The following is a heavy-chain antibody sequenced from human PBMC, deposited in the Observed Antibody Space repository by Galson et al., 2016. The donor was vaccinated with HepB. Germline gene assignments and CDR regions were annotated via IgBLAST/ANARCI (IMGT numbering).Heavy chain of an antibody. J-gene: IGHJ6*02. CDR1: GNTFAGHA. D-gene: IGHD6-6*01. Sequence: SVKVSCKASGNTFAGHAVHWVRQAPGQRLEWMGWINGDSGHAKYSKKFQGRVSITRDASATTAPMGLTRLTSEDTAVYYCARGQLGRRSYQGLDVWGQGTTVIVSS. CDR2: INGDSGHA. CDR3: ARGQLGRRSYQGLDV. V-gene: IGHV1-3*01.